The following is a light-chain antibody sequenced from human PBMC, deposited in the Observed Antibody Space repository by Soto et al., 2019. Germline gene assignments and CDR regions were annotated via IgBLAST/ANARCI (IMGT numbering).Light chain of an antibody. V-gene: IGKV3-15*01. J-gene: IGKJ1*01. CDR2: GAS. Sequence: EIVVTQSPATLSVSPGERATLSCRASQSVSSNLAWYQQKGGQAPRLLIYGASTRATGIPARFSGSGSGTEFTLTISSLQSEDFAVYFCQQFNKWPQTFGQGTKV. CDR3: QQFNKWPQT. CDR1: QSVSSN.